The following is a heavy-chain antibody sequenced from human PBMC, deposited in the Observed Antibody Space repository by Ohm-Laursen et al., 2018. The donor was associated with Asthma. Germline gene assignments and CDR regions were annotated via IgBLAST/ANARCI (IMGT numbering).Heavy chain of an antibody. CDR3: ARDVMEWYLPAFDF. J-gene: IGHJ4*02. V-gene: IGHV3-30-3*01. Sequence: SLRLSCTASGFTFSDYYMSWIRQAPGKGLEWVAVGGSYYDGGLKYYADSVNGRFTVSRDDSKNTLYLQMNSLGPDDTAVYYCARDVMEWYLPAFDFWGQGTLVTVSS. CDR2: GGSYYDGGLK. CDR1: GFTFSDYY. D-gene: IGHD3-3*01.